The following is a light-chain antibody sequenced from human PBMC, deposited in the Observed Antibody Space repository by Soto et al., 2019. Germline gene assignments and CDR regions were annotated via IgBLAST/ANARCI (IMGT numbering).Light chain of an antibody. Sequence: ETVMTQSPATLSVSPGERATLSCRASQSVNSNLAWYQQKLGQAPRVLIYGASTRATGIPARFSGSGSGTEFLLTISSLQSEDFALYYCQEYNTWPWTFGQGTKVEIK. V-gene: IGKV3-15*01. J-gene: IGKJ1*01. CDR1: QSVNSN. CDR3: QEYNTWPWT. CDR2: GAS.